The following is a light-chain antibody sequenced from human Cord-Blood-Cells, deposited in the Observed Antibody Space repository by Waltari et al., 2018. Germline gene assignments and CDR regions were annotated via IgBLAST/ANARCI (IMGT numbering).Light chain of an antibody. J-gene: IGKJ4*01. CDR3: QQSYSTPLT. Sequence: DIQMTQSPSSLPASVADRVTITCRASQSISSYLKWYQQKPGQAPKLLIYAASSLQSGVASRFSGSGSGTDFTLTISSLQPEDFGTYYCQQSYSTPLTFGGGTKVEIK. CDR2: AAS. V-gene: IGKV1-39*01. CDR1: QSISSY.